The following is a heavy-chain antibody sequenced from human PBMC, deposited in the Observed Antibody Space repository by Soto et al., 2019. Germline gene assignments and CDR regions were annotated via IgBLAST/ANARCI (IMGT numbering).Heavy chain of an antibody. CDR2: ISYDGSNK. Sequence: LRLSCAASGFTFSSYGMHWVRQAPGKGLEWVAVISYDGSNKYYADSVKGRFTISRDNSKNTLYLQMNSLRAEDTAVYYCAKDSVLYYYYYGMDVWGQGTTVTVSS. CDR1: GFTFSSYG. V-gene: IGHV3-30*18. J-gene: IGHJ6*02. CDR3: AKDSVLYYYYYGMDV.